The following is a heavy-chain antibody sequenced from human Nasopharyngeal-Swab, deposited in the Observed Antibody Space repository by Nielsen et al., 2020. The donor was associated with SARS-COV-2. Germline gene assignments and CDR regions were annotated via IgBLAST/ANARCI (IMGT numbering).Heavy chain of an antibody. CDR2: ISGSGGST. V-gene: IGHV3-23*01. CDR1: GFTFSSYA. J-gene: IGHJ2*01. D-gene: IGHD5-18*01. CDR3: AKEGVTAMEPYWYFDL. Sequence: GALRLSCAASGFTFSSYAMSWVRQAPGKGLEWVSAISGSGGSTYYADSVKGRFTISRDNSKNTLYLQMNSLRAEDTAVYYCAKEGVTAMEPYWYFDLWGRGTLVTVSS.